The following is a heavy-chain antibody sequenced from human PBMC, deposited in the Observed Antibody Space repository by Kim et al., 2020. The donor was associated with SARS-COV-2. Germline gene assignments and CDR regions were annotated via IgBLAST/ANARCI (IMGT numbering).Heavy chain of an antibody. J-gene: IGHJ4*02. D-gene: IGHD1-1*01. V-gene: IGHV4-30-2*01. Sequence: SETLSLTCAVSGGSISSGGYSWSWIRQPPGKGLEWIGYIYHSGSTYYNPSLKSRVTISVDRSKNQFSLKLSSVTAADTAVYYCARNSWKPKYFDYWGQGTLVTVSS. CDR2: IYHSGST. CDR1: GGSISSGGYS. CDR3: ARNSWKPKYFDY.